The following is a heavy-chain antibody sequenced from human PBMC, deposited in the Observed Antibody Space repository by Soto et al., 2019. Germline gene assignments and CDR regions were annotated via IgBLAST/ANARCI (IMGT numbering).Heavy chain of an antibody. J-gene: IGHJ4*02. CDR1: GYTFTSYY. V-gene: IGHV1-46*03. Sequence: QVQLVQSGAEVKKPGASVKVSCKASGYTFTSYYMHWVRQAPGQGLEWMGIINPSGGSTSYAQKIHGRVTITSDTSTSTGNRKLSSMRSEDTAVYYCARDLNGSLRPKGFFEHWGQGTLVTVPS. CDR3: ARDLNGSLRPKGFFEH. D-gene: IGHD3-10*01. CDR2: INPSGGST.